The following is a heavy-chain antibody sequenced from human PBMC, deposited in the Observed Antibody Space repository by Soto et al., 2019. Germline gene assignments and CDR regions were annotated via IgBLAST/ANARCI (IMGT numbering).Heavy chain of an antibody. D-gene: IGHD6-19*01. Sequence: ASVKVSCKASGFTFTSSAVQWVRQARGQRLEWIGWIVVGSGNTNYAQKFQERVTITRDMSTSTAYMELSSLRSEDTAVYYCAADTPVIAVASGYYYYGMDVWGPGTTFTASS. CDR3: AADTPVIAVASGYYYYGMDV. CDR2: IVVGSGNT. V-gene: IGHV1-58*01. J-gene: IGHJ6*02. CDR1: GFTFTSSA.